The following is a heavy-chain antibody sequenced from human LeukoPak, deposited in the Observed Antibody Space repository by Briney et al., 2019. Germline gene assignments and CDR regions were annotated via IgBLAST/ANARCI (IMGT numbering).Heavy chain of an antibody. CDR1: GGTFSSYA. CDR2: IIPILGIA. Sequence: ASVKVSCKASGGTFSSYAISWVRQAPGQGLEWMGRIIPILGIANYAQKFQGRVTITADKSTSTAYMELSSLRSEDTAVYYCARMTTLGAFDIWGQGTMVTVSS. J-gene: IGHJ3*02. CDR3: ARMTTLGAFDI. V-gene: IGHV1-69*04. D-gene: IGHD4-11*01.